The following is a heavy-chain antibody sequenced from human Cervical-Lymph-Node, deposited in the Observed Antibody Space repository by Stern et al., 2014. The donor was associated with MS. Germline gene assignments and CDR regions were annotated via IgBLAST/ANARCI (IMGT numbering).Heavy chain of an antibody. CDR3: ARRGTILLDAFDI. D-gene: IGHD3-16*01. CDR1: GFTFSDYY. CDR2: ISSSSSYT. V-gene: IGHV3-11*06. J-gene: IGHJ3*02. Sequence: QVQLGQSGGGLVKPGGSLRLSCAASGFTFSDYYMSWIRQAQGKGLEWVSYISSSSSYTNYADSVKGRFTISRDNAKNSLYLQMNSLRAEDTAVYYCARRGTILLDAFDIWGQGTMVTVSS.